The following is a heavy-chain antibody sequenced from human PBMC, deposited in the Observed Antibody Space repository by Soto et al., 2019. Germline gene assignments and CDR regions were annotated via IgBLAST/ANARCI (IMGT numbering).Heavy chain of an antibody. CDR2: INHSGST. J-gene: IGHJ3*02. V-gene: IGHV4-34*01. CDR3: ARGRRGAFDI. D-gene: IGHD3-10*01. Sequence: SETLSLTCAVYGGSFSGYYWSWIRQPPGKGLEWIGEINHSGSTNYNPSLKSRVTISVDTSKNQFSLKLSSVTAADTAVYYCARGRRGAFDIWGQGTMVTVSS. CDR1: GGSFSGYY.